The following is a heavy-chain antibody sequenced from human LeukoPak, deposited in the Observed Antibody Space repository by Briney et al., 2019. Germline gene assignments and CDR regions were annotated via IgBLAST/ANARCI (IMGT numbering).Heavy chain of an antibody. V-gene: IGHV3-13*01. CDR2: IGTADDT. Sequence: GRSLRLSCAASRFTFSSYDMHWVRQTTGKGLEWVSTIGTADDTYYPGSVKGRFTISRENAKNSLYLQMNSLRAEDTAVYYCARGYNWNDAFFDYWGQGTLVTVSS. CDR1: RFTFSSYD. D-gene: IGHD1-1*01. J-gene: IGHJ4*02. CDR3: ARGYNWNDAFFDY.